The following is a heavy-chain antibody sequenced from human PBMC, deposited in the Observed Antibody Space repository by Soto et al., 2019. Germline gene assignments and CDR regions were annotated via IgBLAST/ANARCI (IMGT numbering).Heavy chain of an antibody. CDR1: GFPFSSFD. CDR2: IWNDGSNE. D-gene: IGHD2-15*01. Sequence: QVQLVESGGGVVQPGGSLGLSCEASGFPFSSFDIHWVRQAPGKGLEWLAIIWNDGSNEYYADSVKGRFTISRDNSKNTVYLQVSNLRAEDTAVYFCARDQTDSGGYSDSWGQGTLVTVSS. V-gene: IGHV3-33*01. J-gene: IGHJ4*02. CDR3: ARDQTDSGGYSDS.